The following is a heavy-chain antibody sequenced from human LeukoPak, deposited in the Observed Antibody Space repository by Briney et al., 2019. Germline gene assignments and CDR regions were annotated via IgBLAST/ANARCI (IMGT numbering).Heavy chain of an antibody. Sequence: GGSLRLSCAASGFTFSDYYMSWIRQAPGKGLEWVSYISSSGSTIYYADSVKGRFTISRDNAKNSLYLQMNSLRAEDTAVYYCAKGHVNIVVVPAASDGGYGWFDPWGQGTLVTVSS. D-gene: IGHD2-2*01. J-gene: IGHJ5*02. CDR1: GFTFSDYY. V-gene: IGHV3-11*01. CDR3: AKGHVNIVVVPAASDGGYGWFDP. CDR2: ISSSGSTI.